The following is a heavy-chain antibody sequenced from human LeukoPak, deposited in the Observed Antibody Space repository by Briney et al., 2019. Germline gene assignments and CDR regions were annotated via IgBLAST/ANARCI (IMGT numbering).Heavy chain of an antibody. J-gene: IGHJ5*02. CDR2: ISAYNGNT. CDR1: GYIFSSYG. D-gene: IGHD2-15*01. Sequence: ASVKVSCKASGYIFSSYGISWVRQAPGQGLEWMGWISAYNGNTNYAQKLQGRVTVTTDTSTSTAYMELRSLRSDDTAVYYCARDSIVVVAATPIQVWFDPWGQGTLVTVSS. V-gene: IGHV1-18*01. CDR3: ARDSIVVVAATPIQVWFDP.